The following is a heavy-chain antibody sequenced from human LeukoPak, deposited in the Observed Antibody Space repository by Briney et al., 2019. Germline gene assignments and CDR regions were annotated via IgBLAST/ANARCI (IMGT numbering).Heavy chain of an antibody. V-gene: IGHV3-9*01. J-gene: IGHJ4*02. D-gene: IGHD3-22*01. CDR3: AKDSSGYYSWYDY. CDR2: ISWNSGSI. Sequence: GRSLRLSCAASGFTFDDYAMHWVRQAPGKGLEWVSGISWNSGSIGYADSVEGRFTISRDNAKNSLYLQMNSLRAEDTALYYCAKDSSGYYSWYDYWGQGTLVTVSS. CDR1: GFTFDDYA.